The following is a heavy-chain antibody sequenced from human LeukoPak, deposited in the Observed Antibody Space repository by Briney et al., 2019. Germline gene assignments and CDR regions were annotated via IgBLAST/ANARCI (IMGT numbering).Heavy chain of an antibody. D-gene: IGHD3-22*01. V-gene: IGHV1-8*03. Sequence: VASVKVSCKASGYTFTSYDINWVRQATGQGLEWMGWMNPNSGNTGYAQKFQGRVTITRNTSISTAYMELSSLRSEDTAVYYCARGATYYYDSSGYYPNWFDPWGQGTLVTVSS. CDR3: ARGATYYYDSSGYYPNWFDP. CDR2: MNPNSGNT. J-gene: IGHJ5*02. CDR1: GYTFTSYD.